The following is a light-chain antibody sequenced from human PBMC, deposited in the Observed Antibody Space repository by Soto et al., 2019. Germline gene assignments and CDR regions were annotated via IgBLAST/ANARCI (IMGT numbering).Light chain of an antibody. V-gene: IGLV2-8*01. J-gene: IGLJ1*01. Sequence: QSALTQPPSASGSPGQSVTISCTGAGSDVGGYNFVSWYQHHPGKAPKLMIYEVTRRPSGVPDRFSGSKSANTASLTVSRLLAEDEADYYCASYAGGNQVFGTGTKVTVL. CDR2: EVT. CDR1: GSDVGGYNF. CDR3: ASYAGGNQV.